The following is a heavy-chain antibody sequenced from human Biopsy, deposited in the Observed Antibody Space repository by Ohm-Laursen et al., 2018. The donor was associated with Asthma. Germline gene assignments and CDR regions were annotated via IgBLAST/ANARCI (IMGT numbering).Heavy chain of an antibody. Sequence: GSLRLSCSASGFTFRAHAMSWVRQAPGKGLEWVSTISGNSGITYYAGSVKGRFTISRDNSQNTLYLHMDSLSAEDTAVYYCAKDRSGTWYGFDYWGQGTLVTVSS. J-gene: IGHJ4*02. CDR2: ISGNSGIT. CDR3: AKDRSGTWYGFDY. CDR1: GFTFRAHA. D-gene: IGHD6-13*01. V-gene: IGHV3-23*01.